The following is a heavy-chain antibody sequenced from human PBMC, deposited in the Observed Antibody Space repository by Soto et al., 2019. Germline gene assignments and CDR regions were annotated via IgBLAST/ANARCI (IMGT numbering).Heavy chain of an antibody. D-gene: IGHD3-3*01. V-gene: IGHV3-33*01. CDR3: ASGGDDGFWSGHGMDV. Sequence: PRGSLRLSCTASGFTCSSYGMHCVRQAPGKGLEWVAVIWYDGSNKYYADSVKGRFTISRDNSKNTLYLQMNSLRAEDTAVYYCASGGDDGFWSGHGMDVWGQGTTVTVS. CDR1: GFTCSSYG. CDR2: IWYDGSNK. J-gene: IGHJ6*02.